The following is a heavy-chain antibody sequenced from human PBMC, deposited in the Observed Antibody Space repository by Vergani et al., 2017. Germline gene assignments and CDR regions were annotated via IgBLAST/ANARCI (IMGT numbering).Heavy chain of an antibody. D-gene: IGHD3-22*01. J-gene: IGHJ5*02. CDR3: ATENRPITRIVGVGFDP. CDR2: VDPEDGET. Sequence: EVQLVQSGAEVKKPGATVKISCKVSGYTFTDYYMHWVQQAPGKGLEWMGLVDPEDGETIYAEKFQGRVTITADTSTDTAYMELSSLRSEETAGYYWATENRPITRIVGVGFDPWGQGTLVTVSS. V-gene: IGHV1-69-2*01. CDR1: GYTFTDYY.